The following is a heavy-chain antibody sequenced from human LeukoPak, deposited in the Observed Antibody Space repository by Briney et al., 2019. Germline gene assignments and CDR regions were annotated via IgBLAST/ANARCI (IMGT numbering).Heavy chain of an antibody. CDR2: MSPNSGNT. V-gene: IGHV1-8*01. J-gene: IGHJ4*02. CDR3: ARHVEYYDFWSGCYTGNYFDY. D-gene: IGHD3-3*01. CDR1: GYTFTSYD. Sequence: ASVKVSCKASGYTFTSYDINWVRQATGQGLEWMGWMSPNSGNTGYAQKFQGRVTMTRDTSISTAYMELSRLRSDDTAVYYCARHVEYYDFWSGCYTGNYFDYWGQGTLVTVSS.